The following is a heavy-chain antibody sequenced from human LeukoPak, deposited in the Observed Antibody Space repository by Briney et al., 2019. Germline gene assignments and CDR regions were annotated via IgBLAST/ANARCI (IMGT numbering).Heavy chain of an antibody. CDR1: GGSISSSSYY. CDR3: ARGVGELLSYYYYYYMDV. Sequence: KTSETLSLTCTVSGGSISSSSYYWGWIRQPPGKGLDWIGYISYPGSTNYNPSLNSRVTISIDTSKNQFSLKLSSVTAADTAVYYCARGVGELLSYYYYYYMDVWGKGTTVTISS. D-gene: IGHD3-10*01. J-gene: IGHJ6*03. V-gene: IGHV4-61*05. CDR2: ISYPGST.